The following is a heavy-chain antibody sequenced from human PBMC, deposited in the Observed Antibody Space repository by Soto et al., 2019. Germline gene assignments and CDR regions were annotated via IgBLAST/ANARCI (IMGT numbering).Heavy chain of an antibody. CDR3: ARGGDIVVVTAPLDH. V-gene: IGHV1-46*01. CDR2: IKPTGGET. J-gene: IGHJ5*02. D-gene: IGHD2-21*02. Sequence: ASVKVSCKASGYTFTNYYMHWVRQAPGQGLEWMGIIKPTGGETTYAQKFLGRATMTRDTSTGTLYMELSSLRSEDTAVYYCARGGDIVVVTAPLDHWGQGTLGTVSS. CDR1: GYTFTNYY.